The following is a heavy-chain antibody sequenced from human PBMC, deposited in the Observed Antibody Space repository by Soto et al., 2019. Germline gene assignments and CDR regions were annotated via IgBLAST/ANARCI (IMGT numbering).Heavy chain of an antibody. Sequence: QVQLGQSGAEVKEPGDSVRVSCEASGYTFSAYYIHWVRQAPGQGLEWMGWINPKFGDTTYAQDFQGRVTMTRDMSISTVYMELSRLTSDDTAIYYCARNMDYYYGPGSGNGHGVWGQGTTVTVFS. CDR3: ARNMDYYYGPGSGNGHGV. CDR2: INPKFGDT. D-gene: IGHD3-10*01. J-gene: IGHJ6*02. CDR1: GYTFSAYY. V-gene: IGHV1-2*02.